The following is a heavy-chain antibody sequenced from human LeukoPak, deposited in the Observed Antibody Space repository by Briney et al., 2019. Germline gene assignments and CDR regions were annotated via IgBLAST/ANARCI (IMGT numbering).Heavy chain of an antibody. V-gene: IGHV1-2*02. D-gene: IGHD4-23*01. Sequence: GASVKVSCKASGYTFTGYYIHWVRQAPGQGLEWMGWINPNSGGTNYAQKFQGRVTMTRDTSISTAYMELSRLRSDDTAVYYCARDLYGGTSATFDYWGQGTLVTVSS. CDR2: INPNSGGT. CDR1: GYTFTGYY. CDR3: ARDLYGGTSATFDY. J-gene: IGHJ4*02.